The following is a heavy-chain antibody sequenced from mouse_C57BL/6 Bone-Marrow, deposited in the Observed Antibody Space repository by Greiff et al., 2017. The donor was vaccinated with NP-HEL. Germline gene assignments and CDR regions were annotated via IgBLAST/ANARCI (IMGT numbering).Heavy chain of an antibody. CDR1: GYTFTSYG. Sequence: VKLVESGAELARPGASVKLSCKASGYTFTSYGISWVKQRTGQGLEWIGEIYPRSGNTYYNEKFKGKATLTAGKSSSTAYMELRSLTSEDSAVYFCARRGIYDGYYPFAYWGQGTLVTVSA. CDR2: IYPRSGNT. D-gene: IGHD2-3*01. CDR3: ARRGIYDGYYPFAY. J-gene: IGHJ3*01. V-gene: IGHV1-81*01.